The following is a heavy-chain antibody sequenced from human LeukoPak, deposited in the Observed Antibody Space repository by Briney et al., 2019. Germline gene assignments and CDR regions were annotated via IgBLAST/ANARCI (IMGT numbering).Heavy chain of an antibody. V-gene: IGHV5-51*01. CDR3: ARQIDYDILTGYYPFDY. CDR2: IYPGDSDT. Sequence: GESLKISCKGSGYSFTSYWIGWVRQMPGKGLEWMGIIYPGDSDTRYSPSFQGQVTISADKSISTAYLQWSSLKASDTAMYYCARQIDYDILTGYYPFDYWGQGTLVTVSS. J-gene: IGHJ4*02. CDR1: GYSFTSYW. D-gene: IGHD3-9*01.